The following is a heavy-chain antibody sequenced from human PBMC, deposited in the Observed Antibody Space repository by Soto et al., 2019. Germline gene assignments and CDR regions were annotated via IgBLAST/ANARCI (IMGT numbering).Heavy chain of an antibody. CDR2: IYYSGST. V-gene: IGHV4-39*01. J-gene: IGHJ4*02. CDR1: GGSISSSSYY. Sequence: SETLSLTCTVSGGSISSSSYYWGWIRQPPGKGLEWIGSIYYSGSTYYNPSLKSRVTISVDTSKNQFSLKLSSVTAADTAVYYCARQGYYDILTGYYLEGLFDYWGQGTLVTVSS. D-gene: IGHD3-9*01. CDR3: ARQGYYDILTGYYLEGLFDY.